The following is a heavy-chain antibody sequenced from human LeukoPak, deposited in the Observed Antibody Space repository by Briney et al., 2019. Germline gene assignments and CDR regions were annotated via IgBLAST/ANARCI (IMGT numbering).Heavy chain of an antibody. CDR2: ISGSGGST. CDR1: GFTFSSYG. Sequence: GGSLRLSCAASGFTFSSYGMHWVRQAPGKGLEWVSAISGSGGSTYYADSVKGRFTISRDNSKNTLYLQMNSLRAEDTAVYYCAKGGFDYYGSGSYYNDYYYYYYMDVWGKGTTVTISS. D-gene: IGHD3-10*01. J-gene: IGHJ6*03. V-gene: IGHV3-23*01. CDR3: AKGGFDYYGSGSYYNDYYYYYYMDV.